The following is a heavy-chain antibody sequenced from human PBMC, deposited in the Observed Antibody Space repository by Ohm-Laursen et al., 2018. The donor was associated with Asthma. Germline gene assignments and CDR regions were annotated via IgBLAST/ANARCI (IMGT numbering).Heavy chain of an antibody. V-gene: IGHV3-30-3*01. CDR3: AMHPSSDPRNNWFDP. D-gene: IGHD6-25*01. CDR1: GFTFSSYA. CDR2: ISYDGSNK. Sequence: SLRLSCAASGFTFSSYAMHWVRQAPGKGLEWVAVISYDGSNKYYADSVKGRFTISRDNSKNTLYLQMNSLRAEDTAVYYCAMHPSSDPRNNWFDPWGQGTLVTVSS. J-gene: IGHJ5*02.